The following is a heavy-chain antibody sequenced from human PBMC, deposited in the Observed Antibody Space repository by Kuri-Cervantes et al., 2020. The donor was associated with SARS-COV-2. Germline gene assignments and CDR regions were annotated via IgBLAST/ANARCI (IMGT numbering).Heavy chain of an antibody. V-gene: IGHV4-59*01. J-gene: IGHJ4*02. CDR3: ARDCSTADCKTFGYY. CDR1: GGSISDYY. D-gene: IGHD2-2*01. CDR2: IYYTGST. Sequence: GSLRLSCTVSGGSISDYYWSWIRQPPGKGLEWIGDIYYTGSTSYNASLKSRVAISVDTSKNQFSLKLTSVTAADTAVYYCARDCSTADCKTFGYYWGRGTLVTVSS.